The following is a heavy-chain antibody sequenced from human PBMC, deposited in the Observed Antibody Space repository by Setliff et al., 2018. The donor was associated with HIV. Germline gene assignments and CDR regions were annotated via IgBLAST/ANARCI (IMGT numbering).Heavy chain of an antibody. V-gene: IGHV4-31*03. CDR2: IYYSGST. J-gene: IGHJ2*01. Sequence: PSETLSLTCTVSGASISSGGYYWSWIRQHPGKGLEWIAYIYYSGSTYYNPSLKSRVTISVDTSKNHFSLKLSSVTAADTAVYYCARAALTSVTTGFLDWYLDLWGRGTLVTVSS. CDR1: GASISSGGYY. D-gene: IGHD4-17*01. CDR3: ARAALTSVTTGFLDWYLDL.